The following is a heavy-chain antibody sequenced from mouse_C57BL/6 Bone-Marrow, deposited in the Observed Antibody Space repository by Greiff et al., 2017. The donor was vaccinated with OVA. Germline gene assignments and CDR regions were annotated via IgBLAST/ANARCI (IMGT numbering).Heavy chain of an antibody. CDR3: ARHKVTTGAMDY. Sequence: EVQLVESGGGLVQPGGSLKLSCAASGFTFSDYGMAWVRQAPRKGPEWVAFISNLAYRIYYADTVTGRFTISRENAKNTLYLEMSSLRSEDTAMYYCARHKVTTGAMDYWGQGTSVTVSS. J-gene: IGHJ4*01. CDR2: ISNLAYRI. V-gene: IGHV5-15*01. CDR1: GFTFSDYG. D-gene: IGHD1-1*01.